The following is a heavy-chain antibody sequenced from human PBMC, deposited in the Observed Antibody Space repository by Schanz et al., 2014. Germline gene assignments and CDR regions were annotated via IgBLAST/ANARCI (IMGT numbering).Heavy chain of an antibody. CDR1: GFTFSNHG. CDR2: INWSDGST. D-gene: IGHD3-9*01. Sequence: EVQLLESGGGLVQPGGSLRLSCAASGFTFSNHGMHWVRQSPGKGLEWVSAINWSDGSTGYADSVKGRFTISRDNAKNSLYLQMNSLRAEDTALYYCAYYDVLTGFDYWGQGTQVTVSP. J-gene: IGHJ4*02. CDR3: AYYDVLTGFDY. V-gene: IGHV3-20*04.